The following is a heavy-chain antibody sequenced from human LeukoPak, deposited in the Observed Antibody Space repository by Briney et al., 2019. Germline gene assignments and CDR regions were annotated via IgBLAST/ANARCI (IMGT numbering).Heavy chain of an antibody. V-gene: IGHV3-15*01. CDR1: GFTFTNAW. Sequence: PGGSLRLSCAASGFTFTNAWMSWVRQAPGKGLEWVGRFKTKTDGGTTDYAAPVKGRFTISRDDSKNTLYLQMNSLKTEDTAVYYCTLMDVWGKGTTVTISS. CDR3: TLMDV. J-gene: IGHJ6*04. CDR2: FKTKTDGGTT.